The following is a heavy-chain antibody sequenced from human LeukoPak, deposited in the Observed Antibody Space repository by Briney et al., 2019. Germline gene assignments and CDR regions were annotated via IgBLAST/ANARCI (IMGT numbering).Heavy chain of an antibody. CDR3: ARELPTMVQGDPNWFDP. V-gene: IGHV4-4*07. J-gene: IGHJ5*02. Sequence: SETLSLTCTVSGGSISSYYWSWIRQPAGKGLEWIGRIYTSGSTNYNPSLKSRVTMSVDTSKNQFSLKLGSVTAADTAVYHCARELPTMVQGDPNWFDPWGRGTLVTVSS. D-gene: IGHD3-10*01. CDR2: IYTSGST. CDR1: GGSISSYY.